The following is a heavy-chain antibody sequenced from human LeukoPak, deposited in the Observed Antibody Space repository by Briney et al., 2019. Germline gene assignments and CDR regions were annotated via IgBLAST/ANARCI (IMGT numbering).Heavy chain of an antibody. CDR2: ISSASNYI. Sequence: PGGSLRLSCAASGFTFSSYYMNWVRQAPGKGLEWVSSISSASNYIHYGDSLKGRFTISRDNAKKSVYLQMNSLRAEDTAVYYCARETRLDYYDSSGYYRNWFDPWGQGTLVTVSS. CDR3: ARETRLDYYDSSGYYRNWFDP. CDR1: GFTFSSYY. D-gene: IGHD3-22*01. V-gene: IGHV3-21*01. J-gene: IGHJ5*02.